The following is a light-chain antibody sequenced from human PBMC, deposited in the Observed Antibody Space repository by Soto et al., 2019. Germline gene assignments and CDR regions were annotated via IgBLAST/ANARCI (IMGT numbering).Light chain of an antibody. CDR2: GAS. Sequence: EIVLTQSPATLSVSPGERVTLSCRASQSVDINLAWYQQKPGQAPRLLIYGASTRATGIPARFSGSGSGTEFTLAISSLQSEDSGVYYCQQYNKWPAEITFGQGTRLEI. V-gene: IGKV3-15*01. CDR1: QSVDIN. J-gene: IGKJ5*01. CDR3: QQYNKWPAEIT.